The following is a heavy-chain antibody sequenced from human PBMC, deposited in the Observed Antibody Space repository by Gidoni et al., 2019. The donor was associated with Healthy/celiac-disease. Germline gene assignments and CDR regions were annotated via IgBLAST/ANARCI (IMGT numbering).Heavy chain of an antibody. D-gene: IGHD6-13*01. CDR2: FDQEDGET. J-gene: IGHJ4*02. V-gene: IGHV1-24*01. Sequence: AQLVPSGAAVKQLGASVKVPGKVSGYTTTELPIHRVRQAPGKGLEWMGGFDQEDGETIYEQKFQGRVTMTEDTSTDKAYMELSSLRSEDTAVYYCATGGGLIAAAGTIRNDYWGQGTLVTVSS. CDR3: ATGGGLIAAAGTIRNDY. CDR1: GYTTTELP.